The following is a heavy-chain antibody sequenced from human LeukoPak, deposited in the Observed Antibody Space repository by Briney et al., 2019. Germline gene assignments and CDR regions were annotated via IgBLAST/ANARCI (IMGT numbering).Heavy chain of an antibody. J-gene: IGHJ6*03. CDR2: INPNNGDT. CDR3: ARGLSGPYYYYYMDV. CDR1: GFTFTGYY. Sequence: GASVKVSCKASGFTFTGYYIHWVRQAPGQGLEWIGWINPNNGDTNYAQKFQGRVTMTRDTSISTAYMEMSRLRSDDTAVYYCARGLSGPYYYYYMDVWGKGTSVTVSS. D-gene: IGHD2-15*01. V-gene: IGHV1-2*02.